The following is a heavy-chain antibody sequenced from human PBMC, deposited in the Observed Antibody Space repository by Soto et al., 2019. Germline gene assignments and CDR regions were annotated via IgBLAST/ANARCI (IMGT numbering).Heavy chain of an antibody. CDR2: IYPGDSDT. CDR3: ARTTVTTSMDYYYGMDV. Sequence: GESLKISCKGSGYSFTSYWIGWVRQMPGKGLEWMGIIYPGDSDTRYSPSFQGQVTISADKSISTAYLQWSSLKASDTAMYYCARTTVTTSMDYYYGMDVWGQGTLVTVSS. CDR1: GYSFTSYW. J-gene: IGHJ6*02. D-gene: IGHD4-4*01. V-gene: IGHV5-51*01.